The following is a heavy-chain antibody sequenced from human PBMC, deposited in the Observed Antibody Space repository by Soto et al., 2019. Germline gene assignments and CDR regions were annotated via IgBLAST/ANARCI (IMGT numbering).Heavy chain of an antibody. CDR3: ARGQIFGVVIRESMDV. Sequence: SVKVSCKASGGTFSSYAISWVRQAPGQGLEWMGGIIPIFGTANYAQKFQGRVTITADKSTSTAYMELSSLRSEDTAVYYCARGQIFGVVIRESMDVWGQGTTVTVSS. CDR1: GGTFSSYA. V-gene: IGHV1-69*06. D-gene: IGHD3-3*01. J-gene: IGHJ6*02. CDR2: IIPIFGTA.